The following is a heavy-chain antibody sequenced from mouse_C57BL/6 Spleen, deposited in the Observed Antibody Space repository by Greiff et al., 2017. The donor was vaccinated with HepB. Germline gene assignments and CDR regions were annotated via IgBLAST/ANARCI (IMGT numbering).Heavy chain of an antibody. CDR1: GFTFSDYG. Sequence: EVMLVESGGGLVKPGGSLKLSCAASGFTFSDYGMHWVRQAPEKGLEWVAYISSGSSTIYYADTVKGRFTISRDNAKNTLFLQMTSLRSEDTAMYYCARISGSRETWFAYWGQGTLVTVSA. CDR3: ARISGSRETWFAY. J-gene: IGHJ3*01. D-gene: IGHD1-1*01. V-gene: IGHV5-17*01. CDR2: ISSGSSTI.